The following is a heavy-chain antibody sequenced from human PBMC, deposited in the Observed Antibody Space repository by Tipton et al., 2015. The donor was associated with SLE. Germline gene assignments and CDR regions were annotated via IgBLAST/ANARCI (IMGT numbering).Heavy chain of an antibody. V-gene: IGHV3-30*02. CDR1: GFTFSSYG. J-gene: IGHJ4*02. Sequence: SLRLSCAASGFTFSSYGMHWVRQAPGKGLEWVAFIRYDGSNKYYADSVKGRFTISRDNSKNTLYLQMNSLRAEDTAVYYCAKDGKAVAGPFDYWGQGTLVTVSS. CDR3: AKDGKAVAGPFDY. CDR2: IRYDGSNK. D-gene: IGHD6-19*01.